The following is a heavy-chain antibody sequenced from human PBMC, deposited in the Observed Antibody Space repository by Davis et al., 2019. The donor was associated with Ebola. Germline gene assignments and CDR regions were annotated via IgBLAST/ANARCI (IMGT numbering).Heavy chain of an antibody. CDR1: GGSISSYY. V-gene: IGHV4-59*12. J-gene: IGHJ5*02. D-gene: IGHD6-19*01. Sequence: PSETLSLTCTVSGGSISSYYWSWIRQPPGKGLEWIGYIYYSGSTNYNPSLKSRVTISVDTSKNQFSLKLSSVTAADTAVYYCARGGSQWLVRYWFDPRGQGTLVTVSS. CDR3: ARGGSQWLVRYWFDP. CDR2: IYYSGST.